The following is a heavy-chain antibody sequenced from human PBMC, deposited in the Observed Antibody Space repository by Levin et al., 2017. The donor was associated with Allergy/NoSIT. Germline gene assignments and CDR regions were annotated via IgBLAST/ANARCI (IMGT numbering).Heavy chain of an antibody. CDR2: FDPEDGET. J-gene: IGHJ5*02. CDR3: ATEGTGTNWFDP. Sequence: PMASVKVSCKVSGYTLTELSMHWVRQAPGKGLEWMGGFDPEDGETIYAQKFQGRVTMTEDTSTDTAYMELSSLRSEDTAVYYCATEGTGTNWFDPWGQGTLVTVSS. D-gene: IGHD1-7*01. V-gene: IGHV1-24*01. CDR1: GYTLTELS.